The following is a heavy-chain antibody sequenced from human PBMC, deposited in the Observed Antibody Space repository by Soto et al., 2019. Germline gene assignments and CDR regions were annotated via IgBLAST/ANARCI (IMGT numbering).Heavy chain of an antibody. V-gene: IGHV4-31*03. D-gene: IGHD6-19*01. CDR3: ASSPVTGIYYAMDV. CDR2: IYYSGST. Sequence: SETLSLTCTVSGGSIGSGGYYWSWIRQHPGKGLEWIGYIYYSGSTYYNPSLKSRVTISVDTSKNQFSLKLSSVTAADSAVYYCASSPVTGIYYAMDVWGQGTTVTVSS. J-gene: IGHJ6*02. CDR1: GGSIGSGGYY.